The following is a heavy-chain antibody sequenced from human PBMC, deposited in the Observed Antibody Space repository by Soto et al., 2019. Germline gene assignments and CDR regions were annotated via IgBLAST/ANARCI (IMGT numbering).Heavy chain of an antibody. D-gene: IGHD1-26*01. CDR1: GDSMTKYY. CDR3: ARTVGAAYYFHF. V-gene: IGHV4-4*07. Sequence: QVQLQESGPGLVKPSETLSLTCTVSGDSMTKYYWSWIRQPAGKGLEWIGRIYTSGSTNYNPSLKSRVTMSIDTSNNHFSLKLKSVTAADTAVYYCARTVGAAYYFHFWGQGALVTVSS. CDR2: IYTSGST. J-gene: IGHJ4*02.